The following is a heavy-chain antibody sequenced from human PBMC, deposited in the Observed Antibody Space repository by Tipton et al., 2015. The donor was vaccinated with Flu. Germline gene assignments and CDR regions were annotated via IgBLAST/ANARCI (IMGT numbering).Heavy chain of an antibody. Sequence: TLSLTCTVSGGTISSYYWSWIRQPPGKGLEWIGYIYYSGSTNYNPSLKSRVTISVDTSKNQFSLKLSSVTAADTAVYYCARDVGAFDIWGQGTIVTVSS. CDR1: GGTISSYY. D-gene: IGHD2-15*01. J-gene: IGHJ3*02. CDR2: IYYSGST. CDR3: ARDVGAFDI. V-gene: IGHV4-59*01.